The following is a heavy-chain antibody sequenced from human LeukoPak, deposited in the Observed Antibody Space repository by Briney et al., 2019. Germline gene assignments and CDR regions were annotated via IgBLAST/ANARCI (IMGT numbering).Heavy chain of an antibody. D-gene: IGHD4-17*01. Sequence: GGSLRLSCAASGFTFSSYGMHWVRQAPGKGLEWVAFIRYDGSNKYYADSVKGRFTISRDNSKNTLYLQMNSLRAEDTAVYYCARGAVTRFDYWGQGTLVTVSS. CDR3: ARGAVTRFDY. V-gene: IGHV3-30*02. CDR2: IRYDGSNK. CDR1: GFTFSSYG. J-gene: IGHJ4*02.